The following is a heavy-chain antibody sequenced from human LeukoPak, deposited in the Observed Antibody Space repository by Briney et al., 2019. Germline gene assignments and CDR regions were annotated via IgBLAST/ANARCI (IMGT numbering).Heavy chain of an antibody. CDR1: GGSISSSSYY. Sequence: SETLSLTCTVSGGSISSSSYYWSWIRQPAGKGLEWIGRIYTSGSTNYNPSLKSRVTMSVDTSKNQFSLKLSSVTAADTAVYYCARGGWEWEPKADWFDPWGQGTLVTVSS. V-gene: IGHV4-61*02. J-gene: IGHJ5*02. CDR3: ARGGWEWEPKADWFDP. CDR2: IYTSGST. D-gene: IGHD1-26*01.